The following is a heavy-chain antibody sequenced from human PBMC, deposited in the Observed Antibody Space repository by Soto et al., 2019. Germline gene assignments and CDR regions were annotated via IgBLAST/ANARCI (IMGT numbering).Heavy chain of an antibody. CDR2: IYYSGST. D-gene: IGHD6-13*01. J-gene: IGHJ4*02. CDR1: GGSISSSSYY. Sequence: SETLSLTCTVSGGSISSSSYYWGWIRQPPGKGLEWIGSIYYSGSTYYNPSLKSRVTISVDTSKNQFSLKLSSVTAADTAVYYCARTLPRIAAAAYGLFDYWGQGTLVT. V-gene: IGHV4-39*01. CDR3: ARTLPRIAAAAYGLFDY.